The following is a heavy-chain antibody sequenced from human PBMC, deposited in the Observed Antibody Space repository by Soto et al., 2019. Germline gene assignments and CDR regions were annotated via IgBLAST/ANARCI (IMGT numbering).Heavy chain of an antibody. CDR1: GYTFSNDG. J-gene: IGHJ6*02. D-gene: IGHD3-10*01. Sequence: GAEVRRPGASVKVSCKASGYTFSNDGINWVRQAPGQGLEWMGWISAYNGNTEYAQNFQGRVTMTTDTSTSTAYMELRSLRSDDTAVYSCARGGPTSADYYYGMDVWGLGTTVTVSS. V-gene: IGHV1-18*01. CDR3: ARGGPTSADYYYGMDV. CDR2: ISAYNGNT.